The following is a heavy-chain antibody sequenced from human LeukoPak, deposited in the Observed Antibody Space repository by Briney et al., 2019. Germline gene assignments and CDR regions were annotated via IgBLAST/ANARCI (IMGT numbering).Heavy chain of an antibody. CDR1: GFTFSSYG. Sequence: PGRSLRLSCAASGFTFSSYGMHWVRQAPGKGLEWVAVIWYDGSNKYYADSVKGRFTISRDNSKNTLYLQMNSLRAEDTAVYYCARDWCSSTSCYFYHYGMDVWGQGTTVTVSS. V-gene: IGHV3-33*01. D-gene: IGHD2-2*01. CDR2: IWYDGSNK. J-gene: IGHJ6*02. CDR3: ARDWCSSTSCYFYHYGMDV.